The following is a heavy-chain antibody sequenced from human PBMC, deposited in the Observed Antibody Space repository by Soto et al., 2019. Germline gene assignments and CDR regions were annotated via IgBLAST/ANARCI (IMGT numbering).Heavy chain of an antibody. CDR3: ARFRSTIDAFDI. CDR1: GGSISTSSWC. J-gene: IGHJ3*02. V-gene: IGHV4-39*01. D-gene: IGHD1-1*01. CDR2: IYYSGST. Sequence: PSETLSLTCTVSGGSISTSSWCWGWIRQPPGKGLEWTGNIYYSGSTYYNPSLKSRVIISVDTSKNQFSLKLTSVTAADTAEYYCARFRSTIDAFDIWGQGTMVTV.